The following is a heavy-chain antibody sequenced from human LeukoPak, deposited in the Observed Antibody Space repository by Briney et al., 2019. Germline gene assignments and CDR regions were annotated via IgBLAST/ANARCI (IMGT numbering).Heavy chain of an antibody. CDR1: GFTFSSYA. Sequence: GGSLRLSCAASGFTFSSYAMHWVRQAPGKGLEWVAVISYDGSNKYYADSVKGRFTISRDNSKNTLYLQMNSLRAEDTAVYYCAKDRTWAVPFDYWGQGTLVTVSS. CDR3: AKDRTWAVPFDY. CDR2: ISYDGSNK. D-gene: IGHD1-26*01. J-gene: IGHJ4*02. V-gene: IGHV3-30-3*01.